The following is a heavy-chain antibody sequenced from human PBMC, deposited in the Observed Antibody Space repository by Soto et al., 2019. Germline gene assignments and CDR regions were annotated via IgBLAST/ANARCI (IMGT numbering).Heavy chain of an antibody. CDR1: GYTFTSYW. CDR3: ARTYYYDRNYYYCGMDV. CDR2: IYPGDSDA. V-gene: IGHV5-51*01. J-gene: IGHJ6*02. Sequence: GESLKISCKGSGYTFTSYWIGWVRQMPGKGLEWMGIIYPGDSDATYSPAFQGQITISADNSIATAYLQWNSLKASDTAMYYCARTYYYDRNYYYCGMDVWGQGTTVTVSS. D-gene: IGHD3-22*01.